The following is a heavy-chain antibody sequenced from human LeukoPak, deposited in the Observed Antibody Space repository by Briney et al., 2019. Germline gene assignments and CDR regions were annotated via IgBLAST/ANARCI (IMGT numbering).Heavy chain of an antibody. CDR3: ARDNSVGDNAWWFDP. D-gene: IGHD1-26*01. CDR2: INPSGGST. Sequence: ASVKVSCKASGCTFTSYYMHWVRQAPGQGLEWMGIINPSGGSTSYAQKFQGRVTMTRDMSTSTDYMELSSLRSEDTAIYYCARDNSVGDNAWWFDPWGQGTLVTVPS. V-gene: IGHV1-46*01. J-gene: IGHJ5*02. CDR1: GCTFTSYY.